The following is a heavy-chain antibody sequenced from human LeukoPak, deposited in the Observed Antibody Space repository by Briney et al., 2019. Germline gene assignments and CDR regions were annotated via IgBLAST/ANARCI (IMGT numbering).Heavy chain of an antibody. D-gene: IGHD3-10*01. V-gene: IGHV4-34*01. CDR3: ARHSSITMVRGVIPYYYYMDV. Sequence: SETLSLTCPLYGGSFSGYYWSWLRQPPGKGLEWIGEINHSGSTNYNPSLKSRVTISVDTSKNQFSLKLSSVTAADTAVYYCARHSSITMVRGVIPYYYYMDVWGKGTTVTISS. J-gene: IGHJ6*03. CDR1: GGSFSGYY. CDR2: INHSGST.